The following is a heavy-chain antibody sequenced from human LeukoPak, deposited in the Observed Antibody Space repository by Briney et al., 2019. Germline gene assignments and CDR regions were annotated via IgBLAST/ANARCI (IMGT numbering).Heavy chain of an antibody. D-gene: IGHD2-15*01. J-gene: IGHJ6*02. CDR2: IYYSGST. V-gene: IGHV4-30-4*01. Sequence: SETLSLTCTVSGGSISSGDYYWSWIRQPPGKGLEWIGYIYYSGSTYYNPSLKSRVTISVDTSKNQFSLKLSSVTAADTAVYYCARGLRYCSAGSCYGPYYYYYGMDVWGQGTTVTVSS. CDR3: ARGLRYCSAGSCYGPYYYYYGMDV. CDR1: GGSISSGDYY.